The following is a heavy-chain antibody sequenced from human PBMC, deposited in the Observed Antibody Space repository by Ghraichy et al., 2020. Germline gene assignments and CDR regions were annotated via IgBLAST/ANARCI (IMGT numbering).Heavy chain of an antibody. CDR2: IKSDGSST. J-gene: IGHJ4*02. V-gene: IGHV3-74*01. Sequence: GGSLRLSCAASGFTFSNYWMHWVRQAPGKGLVWVSRIKSDGSSTDYADSVKGRFTISRDNAKNTLSLQMNSLRAEDTAVYYCANLNLWFWGQGTLVTVSS. D-gene: IGHD2-21*01. CDR3: ANLNLWF. CDR1: GFTFSNYW.